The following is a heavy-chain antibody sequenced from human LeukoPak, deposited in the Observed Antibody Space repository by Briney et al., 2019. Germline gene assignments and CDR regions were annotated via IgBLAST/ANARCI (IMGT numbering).Heavy chain of an antibody. J-gene: IGHJ6*02. CDR3: AREEPRVDVEDYYYGMDV. CDR1: GGTFSSYA. D-gene: IGHD2-2*03. V-gene: IGHV1-69*04. CDR2: IIPILGIA. Sequence: ASVKVSCKASGGTFSSYAISWVRQAPGQGLEWMGRIIPILGIANYAQKFQGRVTITADKSTSTAYMELSSLRSEDTAVYYCAREEPRVDVEDYYYGMDVWGQGTTVTVPS.